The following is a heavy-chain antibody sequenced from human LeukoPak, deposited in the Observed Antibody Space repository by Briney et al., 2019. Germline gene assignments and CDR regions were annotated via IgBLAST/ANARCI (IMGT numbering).Heavy chain of an antibody. D-gene: IGHD4-23*01. CDR3: ARHGATVAYWYFDL. CDR1: GGSISSYY. J-gene: IGHJ2*01. V-gene: IGHV4-4*07. Sequence: PSETLSLTCTVSGGSISSYYWSWIRQPAGKGLEWIGRIYTSGSTNYNPSLKSRVTMSVDTSKNQFSLKLSSVTAADTAVYYCARHGATVAYWYFDLWGRGTLVTVSS. CDR2: IYTSGST.